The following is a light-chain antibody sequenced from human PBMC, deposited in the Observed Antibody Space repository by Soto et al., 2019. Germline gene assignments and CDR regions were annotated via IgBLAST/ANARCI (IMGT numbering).Light chain of an antibody. V-gene: IGKV3-20*01. CDR1: QSISSNY. Sequence: EIVLTQSPGTLSLSPGESATLSCRPSQSISSNYLAWYQQRPGQAPRLLISGVSNRATGTPDRFSGSGSGTDFTLTISSLEPEDFAVFYCHQYGISPPTFGPGTKVDIK. CDR2: GVS. CDR3: HQYGISPPT. J-gene: IGKJ1*01.